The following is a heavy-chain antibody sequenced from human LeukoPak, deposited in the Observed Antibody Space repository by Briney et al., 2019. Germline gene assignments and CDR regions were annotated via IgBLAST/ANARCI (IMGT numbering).Heavy chain of an antibody. V-gene: IGHV4-34*01. Sequence: SETLSLTCAVSGGSFSAYYWTWIRQPPGKGLEWIGEINHSGSANYNPSLRSRVTISLDTSKNQFSLKLSSVTAADTAVYYCARGRDPVVTPNWSDPWGQGTLVTVSS. D-gene: IGHD4-23*01. CDR2: INHSGSA. CDR3: ARGRDPVVTPNWSDP. J-gene: IGHJ5*02. CDR1: GGSFSAYY.